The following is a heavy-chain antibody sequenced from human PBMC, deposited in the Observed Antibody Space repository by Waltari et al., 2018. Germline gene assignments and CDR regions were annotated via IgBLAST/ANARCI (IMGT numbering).Heavy chain of an antibody. CDR3: ARDTIYYGSGSYPRYFDY. CDR2: IIPILCIA. Sequence: QVQLVQSGAEVKKPGSSVKVSCKASGGTFSSYTISWVRQAPGQGLEWMGRIIPILCIANYSQKFQGRVTITADKSTSTAYMELSSLRSEDTAVYYCARDTIYYGSGSYPRYFDYWGQGTLVTFSS. J-gene: IGHJ4*02. CDR1: GGTFSSYT. D-gene: IGHD3-10*01. V-gene: IGHV1-69*08.